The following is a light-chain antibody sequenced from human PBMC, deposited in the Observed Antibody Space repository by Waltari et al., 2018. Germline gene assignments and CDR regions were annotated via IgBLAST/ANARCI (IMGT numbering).Light chain of an antibody. CDR1: SSDVGAYNH. CDR2: DVS. Sequence: QSALTQPASVSGSPGQSITISCAGTSSDVGAYNHVSWYQQYPGRAPKLLIYDVSKWPSGVSNRFSGSKAGNTASLTISGLQAEDEADYFCSSYANTFQYVFGTGTKVTVL. J-gene: IGLJ1*01. CDR3: SSYANTFQYV. V-gene: IGLV2-14*03.